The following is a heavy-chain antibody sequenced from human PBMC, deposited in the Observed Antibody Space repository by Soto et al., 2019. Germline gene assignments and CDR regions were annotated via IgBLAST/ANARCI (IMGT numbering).Heavy chain of an antibody. CDR1: GFTFGDYA. J-gene: IGHJ4*02. CDR2: IRSKAYGGTT. CDR3: TRSPPHLRSGWYGYYFDY. V-gene: IGHV3-49*04. Sequence: GGSLRLSCTASGFTFGDYAMSWVRQAPGKGLEWVGFIRSKAYGGTTEYAASVKGRFTISRDDSKSIAYLQMNSLKTEDTAVYYCTRSPPHLRSGWYGYYFDYWGQGTLVTVSS. D-gene: IGHD6-19*01.